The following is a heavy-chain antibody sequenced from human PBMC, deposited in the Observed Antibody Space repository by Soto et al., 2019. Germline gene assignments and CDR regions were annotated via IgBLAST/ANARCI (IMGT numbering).Heavy chain of an antibody. CDR3: ARELGRGYYYGMDV. CDR2: ISYDGSNK. Sequence: QVQLVESGGGVFQPGRSLRLSFAASGFTFSSYAMHWVRQAPGKGLVWVAVISYDGSNKYYADSVKGRFTISRDNSKNTLYLQMNSLRAEDTAVYYCARELGRGYYYGMDVWGQGTTVTVSS. D-gene: IGHD3-10*01. J-gene: IGHJ6*02. V-gene: IGHV3-30-3*01. CDR1: GFTFSSYA.